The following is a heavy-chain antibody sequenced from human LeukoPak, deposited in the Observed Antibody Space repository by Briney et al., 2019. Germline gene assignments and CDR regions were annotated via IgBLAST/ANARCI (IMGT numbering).Heavy chain of an antibody. J-gene: IGHJ5*02. D-gene: IGHD1-26*01. CDR2: IIPIVGLT. CDR3: ARPRSTESGSYNWFDP. CDR1: GGTLSSYS. V-gene: IGHV1-69*02. Sequence: ASVKVSCKAPGGTLSSYSISWIRQAPGQGLELMGRIIPIVGLTNYAPRFQGRVTITADKDTTTAYMELSGLRSEDTAVYYCARPRSTESGSYNWFDPWGQGTLVTVSS.